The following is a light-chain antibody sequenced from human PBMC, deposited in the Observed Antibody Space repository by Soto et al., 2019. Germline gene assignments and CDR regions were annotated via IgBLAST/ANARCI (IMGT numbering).Light chain of an antibody. Sequence: QSALTQPASVSGSPGQSITISCTGTSSDVGGYNYVSWYQQHPTKAPKLIIYEVSNRPSGVSNRFSGSKSGNTASLTISGPQAEDEAEYYCSSYTSSSTLVFGGGTKLTVL. CDR2: EVS. V-gene: IGLV2-14*01. CDR1: SSDVGGYNY. CDR3: SSYTSSSTLV. J-gene: IGLJ3*02.